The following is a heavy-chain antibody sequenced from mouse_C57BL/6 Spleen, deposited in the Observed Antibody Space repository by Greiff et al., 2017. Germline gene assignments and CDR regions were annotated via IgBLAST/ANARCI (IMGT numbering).Heavy chain of an antibody. CDR3: ARLTTVVATDY. CDR2: IDPSDSYT. V-gene: IGHV1-59*01. CDR1: GYTFTSSW. J-gene: IGHJ2*01. Sequence: VQLQQPGAELVRPGTSVKLSCKASGYTFTSSWMHWVKQRPGPGLEWIGVIDPSDSYTNYNQKFKGKATLTVDTSSSTAYMQLRSLTSVDSAVYYCARLTTVVATDYWGQGTTLTVSS. D-gene: IGHD1-1*01.